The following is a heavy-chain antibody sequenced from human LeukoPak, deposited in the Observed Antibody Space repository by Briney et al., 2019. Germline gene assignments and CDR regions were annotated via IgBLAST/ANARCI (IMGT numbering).Heavy chain of an antibody. J-gene: IGHJ4*02. Sequence: PGGSLRLSCAASGFTFSSYGTHWVRQAPGKGLEWVAFIRYDGSNKYYADSVKGRFTISRDNSKNTLYLQMNSLRAEDTAVYYCAKDRDLSGWAFDYWGQGTLVTVSS. CDR1: GFTFSSYG. CDR2: IRYDGSNK. CDR3: AKDRDLSGWAFDY. D-gene: IGHD6-19*01. V-gene: IGHV3-30*02.